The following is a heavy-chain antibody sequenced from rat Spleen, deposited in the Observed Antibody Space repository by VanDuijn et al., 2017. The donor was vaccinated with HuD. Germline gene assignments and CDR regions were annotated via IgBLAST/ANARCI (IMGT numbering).Heavy chain of an antibody. J-gene: IGHJ4*01. D-gene: IGHD1-12*02. Sequence: EVQLVESGGGLVQPGRSMKLSCVASGFTFSNYYMAWVRQAPTKGLEWVASISPSGGSTYYRDSVKGRFTVSRDNAKSTLYLQMDSLWSEDTATYYCARHRLYHYDGSYYHSRVMDAWGQGASVTVSS. CDR2: ISPSGGST. CDR1: GFTFSNYY. V-gene: IGHV5-25*01. CDR3: ARHRLYHYDGSYYHSRVMDA.